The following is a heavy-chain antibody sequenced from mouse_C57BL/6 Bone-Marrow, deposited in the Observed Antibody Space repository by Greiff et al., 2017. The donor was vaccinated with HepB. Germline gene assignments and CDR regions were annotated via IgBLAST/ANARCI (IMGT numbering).Heavy chain of an antibody. D-gene: IGHD4-1*01. CDR3: ARDRRLGTYYFDY. V-gene: IGHV5-4*01. CDR2: ISDGGSYT. J-gene: IGHJ2*01. Sequence: EVKVVESGGGLVKPGGSLKLSCAASGFTFSSYAMSWVRQTPEKRLEWVATISDGGSYTYYPDNVKGRFTISRDNAKNNLYLQMSHLKSEDTAMYYCARDRRLGTYYFDYWGQGTTLTVSS. CDR1: GFTFSSYA.